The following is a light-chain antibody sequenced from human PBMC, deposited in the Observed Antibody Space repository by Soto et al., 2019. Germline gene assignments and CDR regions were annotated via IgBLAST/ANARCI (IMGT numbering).Light chain of an antibody. CDR1: QDISNY. Sequence: DIQMTQSPSSLSASVGDRVTITCQASQDISNYLNWYQQKPGKAPKLLIDDGSNWETGVPSRFSGSGSGTDFTFTISSLQPEDVATYYCQQYDNLPLTFGGGTKVEIK. V-gene: IGKV1-33*01. J-gene: IGKJ4*01. CDR3: QQYDNLPLT. CDR2: DGS.